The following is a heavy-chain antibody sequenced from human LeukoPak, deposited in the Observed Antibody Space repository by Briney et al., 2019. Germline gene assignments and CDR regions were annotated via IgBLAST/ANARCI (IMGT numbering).Heavy chain of an antibody. Sequence: SETLSLTCAVYGGSFSGYYWSWIRQPPGKGLEWIGYIYYSGSANYNPSLKSRATISVDTSKNQFSLKLSSVTAADTAVYYCARHNSPRRSFDYWGQGTLVTVSS. J-gene: IGHJ4*02. CDR3: ARHNSPRRSFDY. CDR2: IYYSGSA. D-gene: IGHD5-18*01. V-gene: IGHV4-59*08. CDR1: GGSFSGYY.